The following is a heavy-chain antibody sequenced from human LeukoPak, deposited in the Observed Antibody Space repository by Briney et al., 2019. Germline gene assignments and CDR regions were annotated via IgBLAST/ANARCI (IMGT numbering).Heavy chain of an antibody. CDR3: AKDSQSLNGYYTVGNFDF. V-gene: IGHV3-30*04. D-gene: IGHD3-9*01. Sequence: GGSPRLSCAASGFIFSNYAMHWVRQAPGKGLEWVTVTSYDGNTKHYADSVKGRFTISRDNSKNTLWLQMNSLRPEDSAVYFCAKDSQSLNGYYTVGNFDFWGQGTLVTVSS. CDR1: GFIFSNYA. J-gene: IGHJ4*02. CDR2: TSYDGNTK.